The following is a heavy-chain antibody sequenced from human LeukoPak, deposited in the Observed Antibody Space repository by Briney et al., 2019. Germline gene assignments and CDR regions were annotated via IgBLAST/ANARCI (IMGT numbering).Heavy chain of an antibody. Sequence: GGSLRLSCAASGFTFSSYGMHWVRQAPGKGLEWVAVIWYDGSNKYYADSVKGRFTISRDSSKNTLYLQMNSLRAEDTAVYYCAKDHPGGAFDIWGQGTMVTVSS. V-gene: IGHV3-33*06. D-gene: IGHD1-26*01. CDR1: GFTFSSYG. J-gene: IGHJ3*02. CDR2: IWYDGSNK. CDR3: AKDHPGGAFDI.